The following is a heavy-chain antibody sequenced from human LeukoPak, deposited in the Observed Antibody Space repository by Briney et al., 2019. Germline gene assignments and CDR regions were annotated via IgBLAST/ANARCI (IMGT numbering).Heavy chain of an antibody. CDR2: INHSGST. Sequence: SETLSLTCAVYGGSFSGYYWSWIRQPPGKGLEWIGEINHSGSTNYNPSLKSRVTISVDTSKNQFSLKLSSVTAADTAVYYCARARGGYSYGYHYWGQGTLVTVSS. CDR3: ARARGGYSYGYHY. J-gene: IGHJ4*02. V-gene: IGHV4-34*01. CDR1: GGSFSGYY. D-gene: IGHD5-18*01.